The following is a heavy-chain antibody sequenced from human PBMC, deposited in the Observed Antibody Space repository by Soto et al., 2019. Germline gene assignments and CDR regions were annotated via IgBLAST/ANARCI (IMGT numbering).Heavy chain of an antibody. CDR3: AKGRFDYYYYYMDV. D-gene: IGHD3-16*01. J-gene: IGHJ6*03. CDR2: ISATGDMT. V-gene: IGHV3-23*01. CDR1: GFTFYSYA. Sequence: GGSLRLSCAASGFTFYSYAMSWVRQAPGKGLEWVSGISATGDMTYYADSVKGRFTISRDNSKSTLYLQMNSLRADDTALYFCAKGRFDYYYYYMDVWGTGTTVTVSS.